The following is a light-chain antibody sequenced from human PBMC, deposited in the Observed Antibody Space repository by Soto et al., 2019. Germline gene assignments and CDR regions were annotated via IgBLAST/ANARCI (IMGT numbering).Light chain of an antibody. CDR1: QSVSSSY. CDR3: QQYGSSLLT. Sequence: EIVLTQSPGTLSLSPGERATLSCRASQSVSSSYLAWYQQKPGQAPRLLIYGASSRATGIPDRFSGSGSGTDFTLTISRLEPEDIAVYYCQQYGSSLLTFGGGTKV. V-gene: IGKV3-20*01. J-gene: IGKJ4*01. CDR2: GAS.